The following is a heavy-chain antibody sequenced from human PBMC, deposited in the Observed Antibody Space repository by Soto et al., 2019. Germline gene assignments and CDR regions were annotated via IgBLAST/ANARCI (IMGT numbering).Heavy chain of an antibody. D-gene: IGHD6-13*01. CDR2: IYYSGST. CDR1: GGSISSYY. J-gene: IGHJ5*02. Sequence: SETLSLTCTVSGGSISSYYWSWIRQPPGKGLEWIGYIYYSGSTNYNPSLKSRVTISVDTSKNQFSLKLSSVTAADTAAYYCARYSSSWYNWFDPWGQGTLVTVSS. V-gene: IGHV4-59*01. CDR3: ARYSSSWYNWFDP.